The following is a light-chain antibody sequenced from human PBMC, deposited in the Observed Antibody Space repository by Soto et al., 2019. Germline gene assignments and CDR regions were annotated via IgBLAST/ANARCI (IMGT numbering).Light chain of an antibody. CDR3: QQYNYWPPIT. Sequence: EIVMTQSPGTLSVSPGESATLSCRASQVLGTNLAWYQQKPGQAPTLLIYGIYIRATGVPVRFTGSGSGTEFTLTITRLQSEDFATYYCQQYNYWPPITFGQGTRREIK. CDR1: QVLGTN. CDR2: GIY. J-gene: IGKJ5*01. V-gene: IGKV3-15*01.